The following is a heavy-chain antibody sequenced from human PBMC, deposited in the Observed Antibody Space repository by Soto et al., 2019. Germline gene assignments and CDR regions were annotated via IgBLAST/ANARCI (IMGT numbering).Heavy chain of an antibody. J-gene: IGHJ4*02. CDR2: RSAYNGVT. V-gene: IGHV1-18*01. CDR3: VRGPGLDH. CDR1: GYSFTNYG. Sequence: QVLLVQSGAEVKKPGASVKVSCKASGYSFTNYGFIWVRQAPGQGLEWMGWRSAYNGVTNYAQKFQGRLTLTTDTSTTTAYMELRSLRSDDAAVYYCVRGPGLDHWGQGTLVTVSS.